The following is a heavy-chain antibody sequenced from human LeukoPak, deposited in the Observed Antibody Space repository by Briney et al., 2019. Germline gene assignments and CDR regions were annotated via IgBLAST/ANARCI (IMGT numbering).Heavy chain of an antibody. V-gene: IGHV4-59*01. CDR3: ASSTEEGGPYLGMDV. CDR2: IYYSGST. Sequence: SETLSLTCTVSGGSISSYYWSWIRQPPGKGLEWIGYIYYSGSTNYNPSLKSRVTISVDTSKNQFSLKLSSVTAADTAVYYCASSTEEGGPYLGMDVWGKGTTVTVSS. J-gene: IGHJ6*04. D-gene: IGHD1-26*01. CDR1: GGSISSYY.